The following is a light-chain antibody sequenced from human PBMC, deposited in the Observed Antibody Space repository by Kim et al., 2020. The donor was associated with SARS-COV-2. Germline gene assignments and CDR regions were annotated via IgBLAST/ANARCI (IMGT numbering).Light chain of an antibody. CDR3: QQANSFPPWT. CDR1: QDISTW. J-gene: IGKJ1*01. Sequence: ASVGDRVTITCRASQDISTWLAWYQQKPGQAPKLLIYAASSLQSGVPSRFSGSGSGTDFTLTIARLQPADSATYYCQQANSFPPWTFGQGTKLEI. CDR2: AAS. V-gene: IGKV1-12*01.